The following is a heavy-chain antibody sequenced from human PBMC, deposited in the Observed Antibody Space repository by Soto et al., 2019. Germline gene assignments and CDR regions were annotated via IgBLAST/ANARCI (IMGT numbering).Heavy chain of an antibody. V-gene: IGHV3-15*01. Sequence: GGSLRLSCAASGFTFSNAWMSWVRQAPGKGLEWVGRIKSKTDGGTTDYAAPVKGRFTISRDDSKNTLYLQMNSLKTEDTAVYYCTTVDYGDYPYYYYYMDVWGKGTTVTVSS. CDR1: GFTFSNAW. D-gene: IGHD4-17*01. CDR2: IKSKTDGGTT. CDR3: TTVDYGDYPYYYYYMDV. J-gene: IGHJ6*03.